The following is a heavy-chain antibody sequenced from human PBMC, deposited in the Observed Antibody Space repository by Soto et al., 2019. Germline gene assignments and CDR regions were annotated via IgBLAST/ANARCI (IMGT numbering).Heavy chain of an antibody. CDR1: GFTFSSYG. CDR2: ISYDGSNK. Sequence: QVHLVESGGGVVQPGRSLRLSCAASGFTFSSYGMNWVRQAPGKGLEWVAVISYDGSNKYFADSVKGRFTISRDNSKNTLYLQMNSLRAEDTAVYYCAKDLGRNYYYGMDVWGPGTTVTVSS. CDR3: AKDLGRNYYYGMDV. D-gene: IGHD7-27*01. J-gene: IGHJ6*02. V-gene: IGHV3-30*18.